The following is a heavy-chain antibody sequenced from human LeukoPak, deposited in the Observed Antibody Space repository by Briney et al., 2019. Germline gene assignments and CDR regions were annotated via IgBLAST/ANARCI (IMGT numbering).Heavy chain of an antibody. Sequence: SETLSLTCAVHGGSFSGYYWSWIRQPPGKGLEWIGEINHSGSTNYNPSLKSRVTISVDTSKNQFSLKLSSVTAADTAVYYCARGPTYYYDSSGYSFFFQHWSQGTLVTVSS. CDR1: GGSFSGYY. J-gene: IGHJ1*01. V-gene: IGHV4-34*01. D-gene: IGHD3-22*01. CDR3: ARGPTYYYDSSGYSFFFQH. CDR2: INHSGST.